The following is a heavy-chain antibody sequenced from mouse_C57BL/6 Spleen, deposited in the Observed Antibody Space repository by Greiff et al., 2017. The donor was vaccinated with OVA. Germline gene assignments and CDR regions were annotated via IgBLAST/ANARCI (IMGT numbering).Heavy chain of an antibody. CDR3: TTGYCDRSPFDY. CDR1: GFNIKDDY. V-gene: IGHV14-4*01. D-gene: IGHD2-14*01. Sequence: VQLQQSGAELVRPGASVKLSCTASGFNIKDDYMHWVKQRPEQGLEWIGWIDPENGDTEYASKVQGKATITADKSSSTPYLQLSSLTSEDTAIYYCTTGYCDRSPFDYWGQGTTLTVSS. J-gene: IGHJ2*01. CDR2: IDPENGDT.